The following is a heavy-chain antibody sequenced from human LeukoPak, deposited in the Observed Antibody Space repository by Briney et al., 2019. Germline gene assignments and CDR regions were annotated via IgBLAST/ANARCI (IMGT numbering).Heavy chain of an antibody. CDR1: GYTFTSYY. CDR2: INPSGGST. D-gene: IGHD3-9*01. J-gene: IGHJ4*02. V-gene: IGHV1-46*01. CDR3: ARSGVPYYDILTGYPLDY. Sequence: GASVKVSCKASGYTFTSYYMHWVRQAPGQGLEWMGIINPSGGSTSYAQKFQGRVTMTRDTSTSTVYMELSSLRSEDTAVYYCARSGVPYYDILTGYPLDYWGQGTLVTVSS.